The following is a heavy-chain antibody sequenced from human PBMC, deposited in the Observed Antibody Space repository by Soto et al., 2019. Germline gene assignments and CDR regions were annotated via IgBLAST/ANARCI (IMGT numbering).Heavy chain of an antibody. J-gene: IGHJ5*01. CDR1: GDSISTVDYF. CDR2: IYKSTTT. V-gene: IGHV4-30-4*01. CDR3: ARGRYCLTGRCFPNWFDS. Sequence: QVHLLESGPGLVKPSQTLSLTCSVSGDSISTVDYFWAWIRQPPGQALEYIGYIYKSTTTYYNPSFESRVAISLDTSKSQFSLNVTSVTAADTVVYFCARGRYCLTGRCFPNWFDSWGQGTLVTVSS. D-gene: IGHD2-15*01.